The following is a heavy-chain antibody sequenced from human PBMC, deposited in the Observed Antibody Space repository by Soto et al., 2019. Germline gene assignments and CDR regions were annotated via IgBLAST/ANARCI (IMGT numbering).Heavy chain of an antibody. CDR1: GGSISSSSYY. CDR3: ARGKGSYDILTGSRRRNAFDI. V-gene: IGHV4-39*07. D-gene: IGHD3-9*01. J-gene: IGHJ3*02. Sequence: PSETLSLTCTVSGGSISSSSYYWGWIRQPPGKGLEWIGSIYYSGSTYYNPSLKSRVTISVDTSKNQFSLKLSSVTAADTAVYYCARGKGSYDILTGSRRRNAFDIWGQGTMVTVSS. CDR2: IYYSGST.